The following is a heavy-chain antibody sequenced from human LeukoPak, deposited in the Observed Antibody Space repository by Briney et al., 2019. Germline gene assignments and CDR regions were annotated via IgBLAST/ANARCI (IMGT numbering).Heavy chain of an antibody. D-gene: IGHD3-22*01. V-gene: IGHV3-66*01. J-gene: IGHJ3*01. Sequence: GGALRLSCVAPGFTASSNYMSWVRQAPGKGLGWGSVIYSGGSTYYADSVKGRFTISRDNSKNTLYLQMNSLRAEDTAVYYCARSRSGYSAFDVWGQGTMVTVSS. CDR3: ARSRSGYSAFDV. CDR2: IYSGGST. CDR1: GFTASSNY.